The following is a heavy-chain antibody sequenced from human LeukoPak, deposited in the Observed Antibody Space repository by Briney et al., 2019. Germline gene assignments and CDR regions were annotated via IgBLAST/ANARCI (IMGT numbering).Heavy chain of an antibody. D-gene: IGHD6-19*01. J-gene: IGHJ1*01. CDR1: GASISSHY. CDR2: VYYSGST. Sequence: SETLSLTCAVSGASISSHYWSWIWQPPGKGLEWIGYVYYSGSTNYNPSLKSRVTISVDTSKNQFSLNLTSVTAADTAIYYCARLRSDYGSGWFQYFQHWGPGTLVIVSS. V-gene: IGHV4-59*11. CDR3: ARLRSDYGSGWFQYFQH.